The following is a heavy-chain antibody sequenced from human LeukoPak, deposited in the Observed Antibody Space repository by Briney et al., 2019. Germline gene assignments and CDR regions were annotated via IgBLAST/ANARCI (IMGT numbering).Heavy chain of an antibody. CDR1: GYTFSSFG. Sequence: ASVKVSCKASGYTFSSFGISWVRQAPGQGLEWMGWISAYNGSTNYAQKLQGRVTMTTDTSTSTAYMELRSLRSDDTAVYYCARDTRYYGDYVDYWGQGTLVTVSS. J-gene: IGHJ4*02. D-gene: IGHD4-17*01. CDR3: ARDTRYYGDYVDY. V-gene: IGHV1-18*01. CDR2: ISAYNGST.